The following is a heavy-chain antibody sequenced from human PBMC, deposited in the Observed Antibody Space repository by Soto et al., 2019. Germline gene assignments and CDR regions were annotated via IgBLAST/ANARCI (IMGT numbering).Heavy chain of an antibody. D-gene: IGHD3-10*01. CDR2: IHYSGST. CDR3: ARLALTSYYGSGSSIGAPAYYYYGMDV. CDR1: GGSISSYY. V-gene: IGHV4-59*08. Sequence: PSETLSLTCTVSGGSISSYYWSWIRQTPGRGLEWIGYIHYSGSTNYNPSLKSRVTISVDTSKNQFSLEVRSVTAADTAVYYCARLALTSYYGSGSSIGAPAYYYYGMDVWGQGTTVTVSS. J-gene: IGHJ6*02.